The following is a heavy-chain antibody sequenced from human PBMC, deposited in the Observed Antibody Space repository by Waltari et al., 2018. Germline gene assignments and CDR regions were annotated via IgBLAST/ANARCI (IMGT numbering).Heavy chain of an antibody. CDR1: GFPFNSYA. D-gene: IGHD1-26*01. J-gene: IGHJ4*02. V-gene: IGHV3-30-3*01. Sequence: VQLLESEGGFVQPVLSLRHSCAAAGFPFNSYAMSLVHPAPGKGREWVAVISYDGSNKYYADSVKGRFTISRDNSKNTLYLQMNSLRAEDTAVYYCARVQNSGSYYVGGYWGQGTLVTVSS. CDR2: ISYDGSNK. CDR3: ARVQNSGSYYVGGY.